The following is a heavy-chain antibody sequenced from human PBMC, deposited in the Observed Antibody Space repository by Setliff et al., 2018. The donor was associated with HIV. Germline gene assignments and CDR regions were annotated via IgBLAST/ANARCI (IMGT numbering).Heavy chain of an antibody. V-gene: IGHV5-51*01. CDR2: IWPTDSDT. CDR3: ARRPYYDSWSGHQAFDI. Sequence: LGESLKISCKGSGYRFTNYWIAWVRQMPGKGLEWMGLIWPTDSDTIYSPSFQGQVTLSADKSISTAYVQWSGLKASDTAMYYCARRPYYDSWSGHQAFDIWGQGTMVTVSS. J-gene: IGHJ3*02. D-gene: IGHD3-3*01. CDR1: GYRFTNYW.